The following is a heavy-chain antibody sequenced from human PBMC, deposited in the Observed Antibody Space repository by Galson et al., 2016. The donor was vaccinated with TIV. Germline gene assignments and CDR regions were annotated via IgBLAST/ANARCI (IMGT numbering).Heavy chain of an antibody. D-gene: IGHD1-1*01. CDR3: TRDGRGNWKYVDYFDY. J-gene: IGHJ4*02. CDR1: GFTFDSYT. Sequence: SLRLSCAASGFTFDSYTFHWVRQTPGKGLEWVAIISHDGXNKDFADSVQGRFTISRDSSKSTVFLQMNSLRLEDTAVYYCTRDGRGNWKYVDYFDYWGQGTLVTVSS. V-gene: IGHV3-30-3*01. CDR2: ISHDGXNK.